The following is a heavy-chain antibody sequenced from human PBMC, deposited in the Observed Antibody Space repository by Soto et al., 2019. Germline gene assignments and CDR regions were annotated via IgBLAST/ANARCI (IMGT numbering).Heavy chain of an antibody. CDR2: VYFTGTT. CDR3: ARDGTSNHNYIDP. V-gene: IGHV4-31*03. D-gene: IGHD1-1*01. J-gene: IGHJ5*02. CDR1: GSSLSYGGYY. Sequence: QVQLQESGPRLVKASETLSLTCTVSGSSLSYGGYYWSLLRQQPGKGLEWIWYVYFTGTTYYTPSIKSRLSLSGETSKNQFSLKLTSVTAEDTAVYYCARDGTSNHNYIDPWGPGTLVTVSS.